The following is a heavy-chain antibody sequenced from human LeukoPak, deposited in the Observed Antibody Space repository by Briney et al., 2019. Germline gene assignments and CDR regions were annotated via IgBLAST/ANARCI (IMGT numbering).Heavy chain of an antibody. CDR1: GGTFSSYA. V-gene: IGHV1-69*13. Sequence: SVKVSCKASGGTFSSYAISWVRQAPGQGLEWMGGIIPIFGTANYAQKFQGRVTITADESTSTAYMELSSLRSEDTAVYYCARGSSSHAGAFDIWGQGTMVTVSS. D-gene: IGHD6-6*01. CDR3: ARGSSSHAGAFDI. CDR2: IIPIFGTA. J-gene: IGHJ3*02.